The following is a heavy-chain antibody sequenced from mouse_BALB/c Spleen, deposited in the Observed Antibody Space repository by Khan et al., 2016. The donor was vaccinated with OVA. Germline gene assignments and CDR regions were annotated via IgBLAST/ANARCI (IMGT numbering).Heavy chain of an antibody. Sequence: QIQLVQSGPELKKPGETVKISCKASGYTFTNYGMNWVKQAPGKGLKWMGWINTYTGEPTYADDFKGRFAFSLETSASTAYLQINNLKNEDMATYFCAKTYYSYDRYFDVWGVGTTVTISS. CDR1: GYTFTNYG. CDR2: INTYTGEP. V-gene: IGHV9-1*02. J-gene: IGHJ1*01. D-gene: IGHD2-12*01. CDR3: AKTYYSYDRYFDV.